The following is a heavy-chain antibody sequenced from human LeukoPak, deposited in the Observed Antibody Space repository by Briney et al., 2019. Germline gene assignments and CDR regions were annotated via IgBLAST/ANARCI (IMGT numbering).Heavy chain of an antibody. CDR1: VYTFTRYG. J-gene: IGHJ3*02. CDR3: ARDRLGIAAAGDAFDI. V-gene: IGHV1-18*01. CDR2: ISAYNGNT. Sequence: ASVKVSCKASVYTFTRYGISWVRQTPGQGREWMGWISAYNGNTNYAQKLQGRVTMTTDTSTSTAYMELRSLRSDDTAVYYCARDRLGIAAAGDAFDIWGQGTMVTVSS. D-gene: IGHD6-13*01.